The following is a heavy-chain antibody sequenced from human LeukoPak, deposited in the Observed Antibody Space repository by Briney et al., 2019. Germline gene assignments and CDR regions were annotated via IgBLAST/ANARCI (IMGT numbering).Heavy chain of an antibody. CDR2: ISSSGSTI. Sequence: GGSLRLSCAASGFTFSDYYMSWIRQAPGKGLEWVSYISSSGSTIYYADSVKGRFTISRDNAKNSLYLQMNSLRAEDTAVYYCARDKGYSSGWFRYYYMDVWGKGTTVTISS. J-gene: IGHJ6*03. V-gene: IGHV3-11*01. CDR3: ARDKGYSSGWFRYYYMDV. D-gene: IGHD6-19*01. CDR1: GFTFSDYY.